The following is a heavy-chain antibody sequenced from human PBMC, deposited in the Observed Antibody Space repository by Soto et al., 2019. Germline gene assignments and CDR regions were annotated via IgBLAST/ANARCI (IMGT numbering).Heavy chain of an antibody. CDR1: GGSISSGDHY. V-gene: IGHV4-30-4*01. CDR3: ARGNYNWNEGPEYYGMDV. J-gene: IGHJ6*02. D-gene: IGHD1-20*01. CDR2: IYYSGST. Sequence: SETLSLTCTVSGGSISSGDHYWSWIRQPPGKGLEWIGYIYYSGSTYYNPSLKSRVTISVDTSKNQFSLKLSSVTAADTAVYYCARGNYNWNEGPEYYGMDVWGQGTTVTVSS.